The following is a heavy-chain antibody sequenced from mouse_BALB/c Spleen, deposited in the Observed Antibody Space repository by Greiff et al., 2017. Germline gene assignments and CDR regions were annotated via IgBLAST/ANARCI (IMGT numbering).Heavy chain of an antibody. CDR1: GYTFTSYW. CDR3: TRGYYGNSYAMDY. V-gene: IGHV1-5*01. D-gene: IGHD2-1*01. J-gene: IGHJ4*01. CDR2: IYPGNSDT. Sequence: EVQRVESGTVLARPGASVKMSCKASGYTFTSYWMHWVKQRPGQGLEWIGAIYPGNSDTSYNQKFKGKAKLTAVTSTSTAYMELSSLTNEDSAVYYCTRGYYGNSYAMDYWGQGTSVTVSS.